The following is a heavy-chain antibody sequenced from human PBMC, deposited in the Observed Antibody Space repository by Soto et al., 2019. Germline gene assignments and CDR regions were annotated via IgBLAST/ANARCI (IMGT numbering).Heavy chain of an antibody. Sequence: PSETLSLTCAVSSGSISSSNWWSWVRQPPGKGLGWIGEIYHSGSTNYNPSLKSRVTISVDKSKNQFSLKLSSVTAADTAVYYCARKGSSLRYYDTWGQGTLVTVSS. CDR3: ARKGSSLRYYDT. D-gene: IGHD3-9*01. V-gene: IGHV4-4*02. CDR1: SGSISSSNW. CDR2: IYHSGST. J-gene: IGHJ4*02.